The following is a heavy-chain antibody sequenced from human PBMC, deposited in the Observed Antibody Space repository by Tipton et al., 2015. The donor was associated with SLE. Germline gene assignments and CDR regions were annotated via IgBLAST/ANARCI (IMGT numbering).Heavy chain of an antibody. V-gene: IGHV4-34*01. CDR1: GGSFSGYY. CDR3: ARTTVTTYAFDI. J-gene: IGHJ3*02. CDR2: INHSGST. D-gene: IGHD4-17*01. Sequence: TLSLTCAVYGGSFSGYYWSWIRQPPGKGLEWVGEINHSGSTNYNPSLKSRVTISVDTSKNQFSLKLSSVTAADTAVYYRARTTVTTYAFDIWGQGTMVTVPS.